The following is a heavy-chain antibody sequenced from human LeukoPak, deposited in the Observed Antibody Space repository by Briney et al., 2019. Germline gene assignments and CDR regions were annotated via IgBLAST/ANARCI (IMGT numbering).Heavy chain of an antibody. CDR2: IYYSGST. CDR3: ARVAGVEVAPATSY. CDR1: GGSISSYY. V-gene: IGHV4-59*08. D-gene: IGHD2-15*01. Sequence: PSETLSLTCTISGGSISSYYWSWIRQPPGKGLEWIGYIYYSGSTYPNPSLKSRVTISVDTSKNQFSLSLTSVTAADTAVYYCARVAGVEVAPATSYWGQGTLVTVSS. J-gene: IGHJ4*02.